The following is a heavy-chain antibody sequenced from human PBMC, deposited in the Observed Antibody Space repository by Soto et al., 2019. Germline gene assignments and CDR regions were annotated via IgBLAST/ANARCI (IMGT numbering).Heavy chain of an antibody. D-gene: IGHD2-21*02. Sequence: SETLSLTCAVSGGSISSGGYSWSWIRQPPGKGLEWIGYIYHSGSTYYNPSLKSRVTISVDRSKNQFSLKLSSVTAADTAVYYCARDQGGDSFLNWFAPWGQGTLVTVSS. CDR2: IYHSGST. CDR1: GGSISSGGYS. V-gene: IGHV4-30-2*01. CDR3: ARDQGGDSFLNWFAP. J-gene: IGHJ5*02.